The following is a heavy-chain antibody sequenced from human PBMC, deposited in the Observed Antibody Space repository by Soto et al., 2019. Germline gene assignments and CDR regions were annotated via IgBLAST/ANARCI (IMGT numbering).Heavy chain of an antibody. CDR1: GFIFSSYA. CDR2: ISGSDGST. J-gene: IGHJ4*02. V-gene: IGHV3-23*01. CDR3: AKDGVAHIPLYTSGSSYDH. Sequence: GGSLRLSCAASGFIFSSYAISCVRQAPGKGLEWVSAISGSDGSTYYADSVKGRFTISRDNSRNTLYLQMNSLRAEDTAVYYCAKDGVAHIPLYTSGSSYDHWGQGTLVTVSS. D-gene: IGHD3-22*01.